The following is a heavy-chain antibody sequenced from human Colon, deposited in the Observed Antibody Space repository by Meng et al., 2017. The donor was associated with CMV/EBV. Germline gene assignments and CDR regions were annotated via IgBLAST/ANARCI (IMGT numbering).Heavy chain of an antibody. CDR2: IRYNGESK. J-gene: IGHJ5*02. CDR1: GFSFINYN. D-gene: IGHD2-15*01. CDR3: AKVNTEYCSAVSCPKGGFDP. V-gene: IGHV3-30*02. Sequence: GESLKISCAASGFSFINYNMNWVRQAPGKGLEWVAFIRYNGESKLYADAVRGRFTISRDNSNNMLYLQMNSLKPEDTSLYYCAKVNTEYCSAVSCPKGGFDPWGQGTLVTVSS.